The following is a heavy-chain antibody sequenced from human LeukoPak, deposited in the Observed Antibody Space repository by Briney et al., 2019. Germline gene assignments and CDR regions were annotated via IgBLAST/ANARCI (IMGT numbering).Heavy chain of an antibody. CDR3: ARDGRYSAGGWFDP. V-gene: IGHV4-4*07. D-gene: IGHD5-12*01. J-gene: IGHJ5*02. CDR1: GGSISSYY. Sequence: PSETLSLTCTVSGGSISSYYWSWIRQPAGKGLEWIGRIYTSGSTNYNPSLKSRVTMSVDTSNNQFSLKLSSVTAADSVVYYCARDGRYSAGGWFDPWGQGTLVTVSS. CDR2: IYTSGST.